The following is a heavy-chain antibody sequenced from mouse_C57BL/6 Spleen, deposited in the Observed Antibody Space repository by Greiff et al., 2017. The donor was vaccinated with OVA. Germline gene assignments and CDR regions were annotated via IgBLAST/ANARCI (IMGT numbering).Heavy chain of an antibody. CDR1: GYTFTSYW. J-gene: IGHJ4*01. CDR2: INPSNGGT. CDR3: ARNSPYYYGSSNAMDY. D-gene: IGHD1-1*01. V-gene: IGHV1-53*01. Sequence: QVQLQQPGTELVKPGASVKLSCKASGYTFTSYWMHWVKQRPGQGLEWIGNINPSNGGTNYNEKFKSKATLTVDKYSSTAYMQLSSLTSEDSAVDYCARNSPYYYGSSNAMDYWGQGTSVTVSS.